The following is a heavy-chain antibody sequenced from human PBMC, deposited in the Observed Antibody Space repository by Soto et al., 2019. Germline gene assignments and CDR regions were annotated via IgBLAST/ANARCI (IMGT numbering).Heavy chain of an antibody. D-gene: IGHD5-12*01. CDR2: IYFTEST. CDR3: ARTSGSGSPRGYYYMDV. CDR1: SGSISSSNW. Sequence: PSETLSLTCAVSSGSISSSNWWSWVRQPPGKGLEWIGSIYFTESTYYNPSLKSRVTISVDTSKNEFSLKLSSATAADTAVYYCARTSGSGSPRGYYYMDVWGRGTTVTVSS. J-gene: IGHJ6*03. V-gene: IGHV4-39*01.